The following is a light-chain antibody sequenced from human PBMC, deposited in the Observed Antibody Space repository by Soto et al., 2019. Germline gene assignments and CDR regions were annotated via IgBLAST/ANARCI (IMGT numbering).Light chain of an antibody. CDR2: AVS. J-gene: IGLJ1*01. CDR1: SSDVGSYDH. Sequence: QSVLTQPACVSVSPGQSITSSCSGTSSDVGSYDHVAWYQQFPGKTPKLMIYAVSNRPSGVSNRFSGSKSGNTASLTISGLQAEDEADYYCISYTGSSTSYVFGTGTKVTVL. V-gene: IGLV2-14*01. CDR3: ISYTGSSTSYV.